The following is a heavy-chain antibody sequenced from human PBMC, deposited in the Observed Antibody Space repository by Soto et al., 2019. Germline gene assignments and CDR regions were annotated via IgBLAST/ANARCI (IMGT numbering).Heavy chain of an antibody. CDR1: GGSISSGGYS. CDR2: IYHSGST. J-gene: IGHJ5*02. Sequence: LSLTCAVSGGSISSGGYSWSWIRQPPGKGLEWIGYIYHSGSTYYNPSLKSRVTISVDRSKNQFSLKLSSVTAADTAVYYCARGIAARPQWFDPWGQGTLVTVSS. V-gene: IGHV4-30-2*01. CDR3: ARGIAARPQWFDP. D-gene: IGHD6-6*01.